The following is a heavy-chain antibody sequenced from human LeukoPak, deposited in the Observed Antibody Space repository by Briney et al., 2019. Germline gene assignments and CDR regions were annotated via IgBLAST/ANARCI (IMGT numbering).Heavy chain of an antibody. CDR2: ISSSSSYI. CDR3: ARGRSSAARTTYYYYGMDV. Sequence: GGSLRLSRAASGFTFSSYSMNWVRQAPGKGLEWVSSISSSSSYIYYADSVKGRFTISRDNAKNSLYLQMNSLRAEDTAVYYCARGRSSAARTTYYYYGMDVWGQGTTVTVSS. V-gene: IGHV3-21*01. D-gene: IGHD6-6*01. CDR1: GFTFSSYS. J-gene: IGHJ6*02.